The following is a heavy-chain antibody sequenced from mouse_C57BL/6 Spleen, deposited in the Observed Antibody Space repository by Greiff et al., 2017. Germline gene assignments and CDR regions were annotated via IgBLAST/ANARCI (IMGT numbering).Heavy chain of an antibody. CDR3: ARRGYYSNYYAMDY. V-gene: IGHV5-12*01. Sequence: VKVVESGGGLVQPGGSLKLSCAASGFTFSDYYMYWVRQTPEKRLEWVAYISNGGGSTYYPDTVKGRFTISRDNAKNTLYLQMSRLKSEDTAMYYCARRGYYSNYYAMDYWGQGTSVTVSS. CDR1: GFTFSDYY. CDR2: ISNGGGST. J-gene: IGHJ4*01. D-gene: IGHD2-5*01.